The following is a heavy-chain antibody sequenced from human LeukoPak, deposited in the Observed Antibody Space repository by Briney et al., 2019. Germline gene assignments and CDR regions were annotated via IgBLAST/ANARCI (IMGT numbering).Heavy chain of an antibody. Sequence: ASVKVSCKASGYTFTSYAMNWVRQAPGQGLEWMGWINTNTGNPTYAQGSTGRFVFSLDTSVSTAYLQVSSLKAEDTAVYYCARQGPGYCGSTSCYGVDYWGQGTLVTVSS. D-gene: IGHD2-2*01. J-gene: IGHJ4*02. CDR3: ARQGPGYCGSTSCYGVDY. V-gene: IGHV7-4-1*02. CDR2: INTNTGNP. CDR1: GYTFTSYA.